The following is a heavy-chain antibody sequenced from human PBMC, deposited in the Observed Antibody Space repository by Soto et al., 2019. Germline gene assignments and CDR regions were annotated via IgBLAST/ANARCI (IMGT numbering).Heavy chain of an antibody. CDR2: IKNDGNTT. CDR1: GFTLSSYW. D-gene: IGHD6-25*01. J-gene: IGHJ4*02. V-gene: IGHV3-74*01. CDR3: AGPLAARFNY. Sequence: PGGSLRLFCAASGFTLSSYWVHWVRQAPGKGLVWVSRIKNDGNTTNYADSVRGRFTISRDSTKNTVFLQMNNLRADDTAVYYCAGPLAARFNYWGQGSLVTVSS.